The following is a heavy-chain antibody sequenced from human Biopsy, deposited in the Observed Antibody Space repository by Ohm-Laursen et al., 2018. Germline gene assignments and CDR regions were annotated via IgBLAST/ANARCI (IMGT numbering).Heavy chain of an antibody. CDR1: GFDFSSYG. CDR3: ARDVFCTTTSCYLFEY. V-gene: IGHV3-33*01. CDR2: IWDNGNNK. J-gene: IGHJ4*02. D-gene: IGHD2-2*01. Sequence: SLRLSCAASGFDFSSYGMHWVRQTPGKGLEWVALIWDNGNNKYYADSVNGRFTISRDNARDTLYLEMNSLRAEDTAVYYCARDVFCTTTSCYLFEYWGQGTLVTVSS.